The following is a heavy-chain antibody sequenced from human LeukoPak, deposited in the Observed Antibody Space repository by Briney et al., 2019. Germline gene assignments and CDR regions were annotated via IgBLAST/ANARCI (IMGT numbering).Heavy chain of an antibody. CDR1: GYTFTSYY. J-gene: IGHJ4*02. Sequence: GSVKVSCKASGYTFTSYYMHWVRQAPGQGLEWMGIINPSGGSTSYAQKFQGRVTMTRDTSTSTVYMELSSLRSEDTAVYYCASSPLFNYDSSGLVYWGQGTLVTVSS. V-gene: IGHV1-46*01. CDR3: ASSPLFNYDSSGLVY. D-gene: IGHD3-22*01. CDR2: INPSGGST.